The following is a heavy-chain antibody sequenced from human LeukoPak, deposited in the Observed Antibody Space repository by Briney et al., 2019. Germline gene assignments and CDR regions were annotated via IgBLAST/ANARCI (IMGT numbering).Heavy chain of an antibody. D-gene: IGHD6-13*01. CDR3: ATEGAAAAGLDY. CDR1: GGSFSGYY. J-gene: IGHJ4*02. Sequence: ETLSLTCAVYGGSFSGYYWSWIRQPPGKGLEWIGEINHSGSTNYNPSLKSRVTISVDTSKNQFSLKLSSVTAADTAVYYCATEGAAAAGLDYWGQGTLVTVSS. CDR2: INHSGST. V-gene: IGHV4-34*01.